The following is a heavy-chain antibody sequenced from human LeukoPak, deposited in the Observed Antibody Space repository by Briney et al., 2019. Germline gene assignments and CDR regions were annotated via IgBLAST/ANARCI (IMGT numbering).Heavy chain of an antibody. J-gene: IGHJ5*02. V-gene: IGHV4-34*01. CDR1: GGSFSGYY. CDR3: ARSSYEGPPYNWFDP. Sequence: SETLSLTCAVYGGSFSGYYWSWIRQPPGKGLEWIREINHSGSTNYNPSLKSRVTISVDTSKNQFSLKLSSVTAADTAVYYCARSSYEGPPYNWFDPWGQGTLVTVSS. CDR2: INHSGST. D-gene: IGHD3-22*01.